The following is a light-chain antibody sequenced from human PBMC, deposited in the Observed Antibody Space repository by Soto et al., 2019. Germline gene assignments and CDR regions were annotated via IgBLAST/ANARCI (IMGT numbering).Light chain of an antibody. V-gene: IGLV2-8*01. CDR2: EVS. Sequence: QSVLTQPPSASGSPGQSVAISCTGTSNDVGGYNYVSWYQQHPGKAPKLLIYEVSKRPSGVPDRFSGSKSGNTASLTASGLQAGDEADYYCSSYATAFFYVFGTGTKVTV. CDR1: SNDVGGYNY. CDR3: SSYATAFFYV. J-gene: IGLJ1*01.